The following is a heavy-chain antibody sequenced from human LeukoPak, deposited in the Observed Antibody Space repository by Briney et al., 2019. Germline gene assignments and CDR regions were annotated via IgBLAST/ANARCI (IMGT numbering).Heavy chain of an antibody. J-gene: IGHJ4*02. Sequence: SETLSLTRSVSGGSFSNYYWGWIRQPPGKGLEWIGYIYHNGNTNYNPSLKSRVTILVDTSKNQFSLNLSSVTAADTAVYFCARGPTRYYFNYWGQGTLVTVSS. CDR1: GGSFSNYY. V-gene: IGHV4-59*01. CDR2: IYHNGNT. CDR3: ARGPTRYYFNY.